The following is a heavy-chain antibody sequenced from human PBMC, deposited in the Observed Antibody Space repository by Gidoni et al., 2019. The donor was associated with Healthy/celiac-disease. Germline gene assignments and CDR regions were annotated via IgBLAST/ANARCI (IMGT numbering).Heavy chain of an antibody. CDR3: AKGGMVRGVIVYYYGMDV. CDR2: IRGSGGST. V-gene: IGHV3-23*04. CDR1: GFTFSSYA. J-gene: IGHJ6*02. Sequence: EVQLVESGGGLVQPGGSLRLSCAASGFTFSSYAMSWVRQAPGKGLEWVSAIRGSGGSTYYADSVKGRFTISRDNSKNTLYLQMNSLRAEDTAVYYCAKGGMVRGVIVYYYGMDVWGQGTTVTVSS. D-gene: IGHD3-10*01.